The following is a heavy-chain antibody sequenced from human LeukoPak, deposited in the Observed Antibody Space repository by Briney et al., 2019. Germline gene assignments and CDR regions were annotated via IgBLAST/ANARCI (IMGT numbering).Heavy chain of an antibody. D-gene: IGHD3-3*01. CDR1: GFTFSSYA. J-gene: IGHJ4*02. Sequence: GGSLRLSCAASGFTFSSYAMSWVRQAPGKGLEWVSAISGSGGSTYYADSVKGRFTISSDNSKNTLYLQMNSLRAEDTAVYYCAKIYDLWSGYHYAHHFDYWGQGTLVTVSS. CDR3: AKIYDLWSGYHYAHHFDY. V-gene: IGHV3-23*01. CDR2: ISGSGGST.